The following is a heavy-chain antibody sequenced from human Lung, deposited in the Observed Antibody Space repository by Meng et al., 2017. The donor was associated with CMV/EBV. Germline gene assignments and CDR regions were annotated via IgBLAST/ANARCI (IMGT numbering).Heavy chain of an antibody. Sequence: QENRQESGPRLVKPSETLSVTCIVSSDSITNYFWSWVRQPAGKGLEWIGRLYPDGSTDYNPSLSSRLTLSLDTSKIRFSLKLRSVTAADTAIYYCARTPVRFCNTHMCYAFDYWGQGALVTVSS. D-gene: IGHD2-2*01. CDR1: SDSITNYF. V-gene: IGHV4-4*07. CDR3: ARTPVRFCNTHMCYAFDY. CDR2: LYPDGST. J-gene: IGHJ4*02.